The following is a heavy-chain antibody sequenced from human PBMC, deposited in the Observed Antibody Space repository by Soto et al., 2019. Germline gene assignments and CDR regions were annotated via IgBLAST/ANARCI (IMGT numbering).Heavy chain of an antibody. J-gene: IGHJ6*02. V-gene: IGHV1-18*01. CDR3: ARGGPTSADYYYGMDV. Sequence: QVQLVQSGAEVRKPGASVNVSCKASGYTFSYDGINWVRQAPGQGLEWMGWISAYNGNIEYAQKFQGRVTMTTDTSTSPAYMELRSLRSDDTAVYSGARGGPTSADYYYGMDVWGLGTTVTVSS. D-gene: IGHD3-10*01. CDR2: ISAYNGNI. CDR1: GYTFSYDG.